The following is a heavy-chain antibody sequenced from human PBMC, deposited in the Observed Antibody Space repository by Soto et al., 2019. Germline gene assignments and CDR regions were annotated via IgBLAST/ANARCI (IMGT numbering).Heavy chain of an antibody. V-gene: IGHV1-2*02. D-gene: IGHD3-10*01. CDR3: AREPMVRAAHGFDI. J-gene: IGHJ3*02. CDR2: INPNSVGT. CDR1: GYTFTGHY. Sequence: SVKVSCKASGYTFTGHYMHWVLQAPGQGLEWMGWINPNSVGTNYAQKFQGRVTMTRDTSISTAYMELSRLRSDDTAVYYCAREPMVRAAHGFDIWGQGTMVTVSS.